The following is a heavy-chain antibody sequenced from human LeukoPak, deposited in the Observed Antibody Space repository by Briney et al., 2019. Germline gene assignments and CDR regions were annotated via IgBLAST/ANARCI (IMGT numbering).Heavy chain of an antibody. CDR2: INWNGGST. Sequence: GGSLRLSCAASGFTFDDYGMSWVRQAPGKALEWVSGINWNGGSTGYADSVKRRFTICRDNAKNSLYLQMNSLRAEDTALYHCARECGYSSIFDYWGQGTLVTFSS. CDR3: ARECGYSSIFDY. V-gene: IGHV3-20*01. J-gene: IGHJ4*02. D-gene: IGHD6-19*01. CDR1: GFTFDDYG.